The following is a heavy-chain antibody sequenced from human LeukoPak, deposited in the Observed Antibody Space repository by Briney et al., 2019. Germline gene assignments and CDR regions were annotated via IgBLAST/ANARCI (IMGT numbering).Heavy chain of an antibody. D-gene: IGHD6-19*01. CDR2: IYPGDSHT. Sequence: GESLKISCKGSGYSFSDYWVGWVRRMPGKGLEWMGIIYPGDSHTRYGPSFQGQVTISADKSISTAYLHLRSLQASDTVMYYCARHNGKARYSSCYENDIDVWGQGTTVTVSS. CDR3: ARHNGKARYSSCYENDIDV. J-gene: IGHJ6*02. V-gene: IGHV5-51*01. CDR1: GYSFSDYW.